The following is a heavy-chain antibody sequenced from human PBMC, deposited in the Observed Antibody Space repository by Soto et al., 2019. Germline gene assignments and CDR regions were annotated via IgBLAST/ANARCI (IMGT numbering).Heavy chain of an antibody. CDR2: IIPIFGTA. V-gene: IGHV1-69*13. J-gene: IGHJ4*02. Sequence: GASVKVSCKASGGTFSSYAISWVRQAPGQGLEWMGGIIPIFGTANYAQKFQGRVTITADESTSTAYMELGSLRSEDTAVYYCARAPYYDFWSGYYGPGDYWGQGTLVTVSS. CDR3: ARAPYYDFWSGYYGPGDY. CDR1: GGTFSSYA. D-gene: IGHD3-3*01.